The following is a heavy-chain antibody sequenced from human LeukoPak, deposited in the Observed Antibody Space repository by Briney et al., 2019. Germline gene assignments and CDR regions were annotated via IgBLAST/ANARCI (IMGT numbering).Heavy chain of an antibody. J-gene: IGHJ3*02. CDR1: GGSFSGYY. D-gene: IGHD3-16*02. V-gene: IGHV4-59*10. CDR2: IYTSGST. CDR3: ARAPIMITFGGVIPDDAFDI. Sequence: PSETLSLTCAVYGGSFSGYYWSWIRQPAGKGLEWIGRIYTSGSTNYNPSLKSRVTMSVDTSKNQFSLKLSSVTAADTAVYYCARAPIMITFGGVIPDDAFDIWGQGTMVTVSS.